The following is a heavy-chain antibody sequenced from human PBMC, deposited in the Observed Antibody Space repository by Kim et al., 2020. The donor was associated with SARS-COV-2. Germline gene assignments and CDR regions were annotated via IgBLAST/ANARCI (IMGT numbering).Heavy chain of an antibody. CDR1: GYTFTSYY. D-gene: IGHD3-9*01. V-gene: IGHV1-46*01. Sequence: ASVKVSCKASGYTFTSYYMHWVRQAPGQGLEWMGIINPSGGSTSYAQKFQGRVTMTRDTSTSTVYMELSSLRSEDTAVYYCARDRSILGYFDWLPQGYWGQGTLVTVSS. CDR3: ARDRSILGYFDWLPQGY. CDR2: INPSGGST. J-gene: IGHJ4*02.